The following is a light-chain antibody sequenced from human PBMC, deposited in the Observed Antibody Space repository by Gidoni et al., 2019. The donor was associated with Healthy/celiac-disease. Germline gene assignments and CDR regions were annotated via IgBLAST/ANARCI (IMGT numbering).Light chain of an antibody. Sequence: RTQSPSSLSASVGDRVTITCRASQSISSYLNWYQQKPGKAPKLLIYAASSLQSGVPSRFSGSGSGTDFTLTISSLQPEEFATYYCQQSYSTPPYTFGQGTKLEIK. CDR3: QQSYSTPPYT. J-gene: IGKJ2*01. CDR2: AAS. V-gene: IGKV1-39*01. CDR1: QSISSY.